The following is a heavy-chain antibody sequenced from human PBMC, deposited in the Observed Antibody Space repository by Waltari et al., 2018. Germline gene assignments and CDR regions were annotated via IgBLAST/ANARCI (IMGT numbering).Heavy chain of an antibody. V-gene: IGHV3-43*01. CDR1: GFTFDDYT. Sequence: EVQLVESGGVVVQPGGSLRLSCAASGFTFDDYTMHWVRQAPGKGLEWVSLISWDGGSTYYADSVKGRFTISRDNSKNSLYLQMNSLRTEDTALYYCAKDIAAYYGSGSSFDYWGQGTLVTVSS. D-gene: IGHD3-10*01. CDR2: ISWDGGST. CDR3: AKDIAAYYGSGSSFDY. J-gene: IGHJ4*02.